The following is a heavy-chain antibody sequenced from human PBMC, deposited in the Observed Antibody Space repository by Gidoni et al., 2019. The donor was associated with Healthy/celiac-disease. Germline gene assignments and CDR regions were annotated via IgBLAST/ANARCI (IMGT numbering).Heavy chain of an antibody. D-gene: IGHD6-13*01. J-gene: IGHJ3*02. V-gene: IGHV3-13*04. Sequence: EVQLVESGGGLVQPGGSLSLSCAASGFTFSSYDMHWVRQATGKGLEWVSAIGTAGDTYYPGSVKGRFTISRENAKNSLYLQMNSLRAGDTAVYYCARAGSWDAFDIWGQGTMVTVSS. CDR1: GFTFSSYD. CDR2: IGTAGDT. CDR3: ARAGSWDAFDI.